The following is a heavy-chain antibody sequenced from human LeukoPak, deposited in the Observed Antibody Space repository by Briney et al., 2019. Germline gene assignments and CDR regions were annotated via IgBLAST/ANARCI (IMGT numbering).Heavy chain of an antibody. V-gene: IGHV3-53*01. Sequence: GRSLRLSCAASGFTFSNNYMSWVRQAPGKGLEWVSAIYGGDSTEYADSVKGRFTISRDNSKNTLYLQMNSLRTEDTAVYYCATLYGGQRADGYWGQGTLVTVSS. CDR1: GFTFSNNY. D-gene: IGHD4-23*01. CDR2: IYGGDST. J-gene: IGHJ4*02. CDR3: ATLYGGQRADGY.